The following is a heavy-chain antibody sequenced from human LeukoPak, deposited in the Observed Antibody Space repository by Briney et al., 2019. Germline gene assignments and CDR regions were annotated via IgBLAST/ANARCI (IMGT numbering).Heavy chain of an antibody. Sequence: PGGSLRLSCAASGFTFSSYEMNWVRQAPGKGLEWVSYISSSGSTIYYADSVKGRFTISRDNAKNSLYLQMNSLRAEDTAVYYCASPGYYDSSGHTRTRPFDYWGQGTLVTVSS. CDR2: ISSSGSTI. J-gene: IGHJ4*02. D-gene: IGHD3-22*01. V-gene: IGHV3-48*03. CDR3: ASPGYYDSSGHTRTRPFDY. CDR1: GFTFSSYE.